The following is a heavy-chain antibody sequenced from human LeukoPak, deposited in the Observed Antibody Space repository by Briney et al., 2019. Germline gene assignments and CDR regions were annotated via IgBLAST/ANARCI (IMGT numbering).Heavy chain of an antibody. CDR2: IRSKPVNGAT. J-gene: IGHJ4*02. CDR3: LLGWFGEV. D-gene: IGHD3-10*01. Sequence: GGSLRLSCTVSGLDFGDYALTWVRQAPGKGLEWVGFIRSKPVNGATDYAASVRGRFSISKDESEPIAYLQMNILNTEDTAVYYCLLGWFGEVGGQGILVTVSS. V-gene: IGHV3-49*04. CDR1: GLDFGDYA.